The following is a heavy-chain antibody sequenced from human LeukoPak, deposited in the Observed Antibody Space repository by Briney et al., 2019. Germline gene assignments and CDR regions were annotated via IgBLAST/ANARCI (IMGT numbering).Heavy chain of an antibody. D-gene: IGHD2-8*02. CDR2: IRSDGSDK. CDR3: AKGVSSVVYALNWFDP. J-gene: IGHJ5*02. CDR1: GFIFSSYG. V-gene: IGHV3-30*02. Sequence: GGSLRLSCAASGFIFSSYGMHWVRQAPGKGLEWVAFIRSDGSDKNYADSVKGRFTISRDNSKNTLYLQMNSLRAEDTAVYYCAKGVSSVVYALNWFDPWGQGTLVTVSS.